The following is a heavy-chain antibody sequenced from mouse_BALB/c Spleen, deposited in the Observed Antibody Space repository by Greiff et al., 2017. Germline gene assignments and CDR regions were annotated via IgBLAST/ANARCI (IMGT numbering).Heavy chain of an antibody. CDR1: GYSITSGYY. J-gene: IGHJ4*01. V-gene: IGHV3-6*02. CDR2: ISYDGSN. D-gene: IGHD2-1*01. CDR3: ARGNYDAMDY. Sequence: QLVESGPGLVKPSQSLSLTCSVTGYSITSGYYWNWIRQFPGNKLEWMGYISYDGSNNYNPSLKNRISITRDTSKNQFFLKLNSVTTEDTATYYCARGNYDAMDYWGQGTSVTVSS.